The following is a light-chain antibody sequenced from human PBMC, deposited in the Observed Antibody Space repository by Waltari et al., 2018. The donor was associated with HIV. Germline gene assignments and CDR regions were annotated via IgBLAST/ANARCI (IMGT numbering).Light chain of an antibody. CDR3: SSYAGSSSFV. CDR2: DVN. V-gene: IGLV2-8*01. CDR1: SNDVGGYNY. Sequence: QSALTQPPSASGSPGQSVTISCTGTSNDVGGYNYVSWYQQHPGKAPKRMIYDVNRRPSGVPDRFSGSKAGNTASLTVSGLQAEDEADYFCSSYAGSSSFVFGTGTKVTVL. J-gene: IGLJ1*01.